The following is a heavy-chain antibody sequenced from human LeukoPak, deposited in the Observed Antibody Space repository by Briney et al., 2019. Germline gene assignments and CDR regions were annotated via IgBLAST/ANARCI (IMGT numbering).Heavy chain of an antibody. D-gene: IGHD2-8*02. Sequence: GGSLRLSCAASGFMFSSYAMTWVRHAPGKGLEGGSGISGSGGSKYSADYVKGRFTISRANSKSTLFLQMNSMRAEDTAVYYCAKSTGSKTYYFDYWGQGILVTVFS. CDR3: AKSTGSKTYYFDY. J-gene: IGHJ4*02. CDR2: ISGSGGSK. V-gene: IGHV3-23*01. CDR1: GFMFSSYA.